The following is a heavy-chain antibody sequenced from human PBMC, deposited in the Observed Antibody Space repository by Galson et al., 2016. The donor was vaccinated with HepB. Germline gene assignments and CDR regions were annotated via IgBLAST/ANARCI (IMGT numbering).Heavy chain of an antibody. J-gene: IGHJ6*03. CDR2: VSRDGSKK. D-gene: IGHD3-3*01. Sequence: SLRLSCAASGFTFSRYRMSWVRQAPGKGLEWVSYVSRDGSKKYYADSVKGRFTISRDNAKNSLDLQMNNLRVEDTAVYYCARVEVRFLGWSCDSFYYYMDVWGRGTTVTVSS. V-gene: IGHV3-7*04. CDR1: GFTFSRYR. CDR3: ARVEVRFLGWSCDSFYYYMDV.